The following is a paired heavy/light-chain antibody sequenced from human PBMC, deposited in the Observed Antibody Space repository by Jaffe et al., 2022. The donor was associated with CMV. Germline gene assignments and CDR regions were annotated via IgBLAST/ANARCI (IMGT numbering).Heavy chain of an antibody. CDR1: GFTFSNYA. V-gene: IGHV3-23*04. D-gene: IGHD3-3*01. J-gene: IGHJ4*02. CDR3: AKFGERGFGVFTPFFDY. CDR2: LSNSGYST. Sequence: EVQLVESGGGLVQPGGSLRLSCTASGFTFSNYAMSWVRQAPGKGLEWVAALSNSGYSTSYTDSVRGRFTISRDNSKNTLYLQMNSLRAGDTAVYYCAKFGERGFGVFTPFFDYWGQGSQVTVSS.
Light chain of an antibody. V-gene: IGKV3-11*01. CDR3: QQRGNWPQLT. J-gene: IGKJ5*01. CDR2: DSS. Sequence: EIVLTQSPATLSLSPGERATLSCRASESVSSYLAWYQQKPGQAPRLLIYDSSNRAAGIPARFSGSGSGTDFTLTISSLEPEDFALYYCQQRGNWPQLTFGQGTRLEIK. CDR1: ESVSSY.